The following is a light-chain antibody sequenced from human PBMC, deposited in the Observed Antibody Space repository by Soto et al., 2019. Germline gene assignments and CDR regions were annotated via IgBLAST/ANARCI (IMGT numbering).Light chain of an antibody. CDR3: QPYDNWPPFT. Sequence: ETVMTQSPATLSVSPGERATLSCRASHSVSSNLAWYQQKPGQAPRLLIYGASTRATGIPARFSGSGSWTEFTLTISSLQSEDFAVYYCQPYDNWPPFTFGQGTRLEFK. J-gene: IGKJ5*01. CDR2: GAS. CDR1: HSVSSN. V-gene: IGKV3D-15*01.